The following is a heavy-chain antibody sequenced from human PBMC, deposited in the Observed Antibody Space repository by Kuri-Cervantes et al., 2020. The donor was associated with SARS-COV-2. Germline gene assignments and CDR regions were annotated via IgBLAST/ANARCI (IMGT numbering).Heavy chain of an antibody. CDR3: AREGYYYDSTEANREGINAFDI. V-gene: IGHV3-48*04. CDR2: ISSSSSTI. D-gene: IGHD3-22*01. J-gene: IGHJ3*02. Sequence: GESLKISCAASGFIFSSHSMNWVRQAPGKGLEWVSYISSSSSTIYYADSVKGRFTISRDNAKNTLYLQMNSLRAEDTAVYYCAREGYYYDSTEANREGINAFDIWGQGTMVTVSS. CDR1: GFIFSSHS.